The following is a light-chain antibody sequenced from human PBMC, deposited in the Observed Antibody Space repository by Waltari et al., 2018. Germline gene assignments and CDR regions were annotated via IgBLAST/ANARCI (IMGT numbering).Light chain of an antibody. Sequence: QSALTQPASVSGSPGQSITISCTGTSSDVGFYHYVSWYQQHPGKAPKPMIYDVSERPSGVYNRFSGSTSGNAASLTISGLQADDEADYYCNSYAGSSSWVFGGGTKLTVL. CDR2: DVS. CDR1: SSDVGFYHY. J-gene: IGLJ3*02. CDR3: NSYAGSSSWV. V-gene: IGLV2-14*01.